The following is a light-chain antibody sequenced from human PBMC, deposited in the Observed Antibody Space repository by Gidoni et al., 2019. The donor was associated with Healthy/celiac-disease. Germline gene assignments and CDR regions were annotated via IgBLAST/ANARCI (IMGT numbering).Light chain of an antibody. CDR3: QKYCSTPT. CDR1: QSVLYSSNNKNY. CDR2: WAS. V-gene: IGKV4-1*01. J-gene: IGKJ1*01. Sequence: DIVMTQSPHSLAVSLSERSTIHCKSSQSVLYSSNNKNYLHWYQQKPRQPPKLLIYWASTREAGVPDRISGSGSGTDFTLTSSRLQAEDVAVYYCQKYCSTPTFXXXTKVEIK.